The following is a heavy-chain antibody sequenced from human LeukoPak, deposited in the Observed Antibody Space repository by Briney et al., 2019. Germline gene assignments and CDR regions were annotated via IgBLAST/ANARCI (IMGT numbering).Heavy chain of an antibody. CDR3: ARGADYGDTNWFDP. D-gene: IGHD4-17*01. CDR1: GGTFSSYA. J-gene: IGHJ5*02. Sequence: ASVKVSCKASGGTFSSYAISWVRQAPGQGLEWMGGIIPIFGTANYAQKFQGRVTMTRDTSTSTVYMELSSLRSEDTAVYYCARGADYGDTNWFDPWGQGTLVTVSS. V-gene: IGHV1-69*05. CDR2: IIPIFGTA.